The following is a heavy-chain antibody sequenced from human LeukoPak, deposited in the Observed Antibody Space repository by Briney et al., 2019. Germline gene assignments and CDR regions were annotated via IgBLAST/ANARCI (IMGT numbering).Heavy chain of an antibody. J-gene: IGHJ5*02. V-gene: IGHV3-74*01. CDR1: GFTFSSYW. CDR3: ARDPPRYVIVGVPFDP. CDR2: INSDGSST. Sequence: GGTLRLSCAASGFTFSSYWMHWVRQAPGKGLVWVSRINSDGSSTSYADSVKGRFTISRDNAKNTLYLQMNSLRADDTAVYYCARDPPRYVIVGVPFDPWGQGTLVTVSS. D-gene: IGHD1-26*01.